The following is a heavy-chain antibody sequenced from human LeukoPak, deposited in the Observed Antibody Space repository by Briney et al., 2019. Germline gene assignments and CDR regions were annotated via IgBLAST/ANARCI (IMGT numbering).Heavy chain of an antibody. CDR2: FDPEDGET. D-gene: IGHD4-17*01. CDR1: GYTLTELS. J-gene: IGHJ1*01. V-gene: IGHV1-24*01. Sequence: ASVTVSCKVSGYTLTELSMHWVRQAPGKGLEWMGGFDPEDGETIYAQKFQGRVTMTEDTSTDTAYMELSSLRSEDTAVYYCATSGPVTTAEYFQHWGQGTLVTVSS. CDR3: ATSGPVTTAEYFQH.